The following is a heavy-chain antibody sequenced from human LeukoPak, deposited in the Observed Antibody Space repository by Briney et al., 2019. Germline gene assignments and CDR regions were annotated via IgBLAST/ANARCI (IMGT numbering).Heavy chain of an antibody. CDR2: INPNSGGT. J-gene: IGHJ4*02. CDR1: GYTFTNYY. V-gene: IGHV1-2*02. CDR3: TKYAIVRDYSNSDY. Sequence: ASVKVSCKASGYTFTNYYIHWVRQAPGQGLEWMGWINPNSGGTHYAQKFQGRVTMTRDTSISTAYMELSRPRSDDTAVYYCTKYAIVRDYSNSDYWGKGTLVTVSS. D-gene: IGHD4-11*01.